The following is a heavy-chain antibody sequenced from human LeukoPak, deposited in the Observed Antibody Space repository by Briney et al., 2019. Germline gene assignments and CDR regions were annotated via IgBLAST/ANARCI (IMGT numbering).Heavy chain of an antibody. D-gene: IGHD1-14*01. J-gene: IGHJ4*02. V-gene: IGHV3-53*01. CDR3: ARGVEPLAANTLAY. CDR1: GFTVITND. Sequence: PGGSLRLSCAASGFTVITNDMTWVRQAPREGLEWVSVLYSDGNTKYADSVQGRFTISRDTSKNTLYLEMNSLSPDDTAVYYCARGVEPLAANTLAYWGQGTLVTVSS. CDR2: LYSDGNT.